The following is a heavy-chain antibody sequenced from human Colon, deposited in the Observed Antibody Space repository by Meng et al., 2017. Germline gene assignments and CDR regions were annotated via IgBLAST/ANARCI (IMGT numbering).Heavy chain of an antibody. CDR1: GASVSSGNYY. D-gene: IGHD3-10*01. V-gene: IGHV4-61*01. CDR2: ISNSGST. J-gene: IGHJ4*02. Sequence: GHLKGSGPGLVRPSETRSLTCTVSGASVSSGNYYWSWIRQPPGKGLEWIGYISNSGSTHYNPSLKSQVTMSLDTSKNQFSLKLSSLTAADTAVYYCARDDTGRLDYWGQGTLVTVSS. CDR3: ARDDTGRLDY.